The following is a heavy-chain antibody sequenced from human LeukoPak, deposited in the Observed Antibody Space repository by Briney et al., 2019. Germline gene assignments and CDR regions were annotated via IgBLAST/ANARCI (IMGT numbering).Heavy chain of an antibody. V-gene: IGHV1-18*01. Sequence: ASVKVSCKASGYTFTSYDIGWVRQAPGQGLEWMGWISAYNGNTNYAQKLQGRVTMTTDTSTSTAYMELRSLRSDDTAVYYCARDTIGDIVVVPAAEWYYYGMDVWGQGTTVTVSS. CDR3: ARDTIGDIVVVPAAEWYYYGMDV. J-gene: IGHJ6*02. D-gene: IGHD2-2*01. CDR2: ISAYNGNT. CDR1: GYTFTSYD.